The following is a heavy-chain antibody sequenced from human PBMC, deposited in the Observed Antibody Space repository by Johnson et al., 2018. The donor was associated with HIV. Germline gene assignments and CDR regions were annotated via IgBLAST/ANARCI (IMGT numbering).Heavy chain of an antibody. J-gene: IGHJ3*02. Sequence: EKLVESGGGVVRPGGSLRLSCAASGFTFDDYGMSWVRQAPGKGLEWVSGINWNGGSTGYADSVKGRFTISRDNAKNSLYLQMNSLRAEDTALYYWSRVLTYYYGAGTEGVWYDAFDIWGQGTMVTVSS. CDR1: GFTFDDYG. CDR3: SRVLTYYYGAGTEGVWYDAFDI. V-gene: IGHV3-20*04. CDR2: INWNGGST. D-gene: IGHD3-10*01.